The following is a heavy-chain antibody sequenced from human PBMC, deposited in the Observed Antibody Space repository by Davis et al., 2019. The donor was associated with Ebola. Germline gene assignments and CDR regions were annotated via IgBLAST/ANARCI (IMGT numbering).Heavy chain of an antibody. V-gene: IGHV1-18*04. CDR1: GYTFTSYG. CDR2: INPHNGNT. Sequence: ASVKVSCKASGYTFTSYGITWVRQAPGQGLEWMGWINPHNGNTNYAQSVQGRVTMTTDTSTTTAYMEVGSLRSEDTAMYYCMSRGLVSATDEAFDIWGQGTVVTVSS. D-gene: IGHD1-1*01. CDR3: MSRGLVSATDEAFDI. J-gene: IGHJ3*02.